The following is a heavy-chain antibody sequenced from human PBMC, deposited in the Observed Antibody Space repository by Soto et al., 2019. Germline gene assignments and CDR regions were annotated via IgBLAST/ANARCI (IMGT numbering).Heavy chain of an antibody. CDR1: GYTFTSYG. D-gene: IGHD3-10*01. CDR2: ISACNGNT. Sequence: QVQLVQSGAEVKKPGASVKVSCKASGYTFTSYGISWVRQAPGQGLEWMGWISACNGNTNYAQKLQGRVTLTTDTSTSTAYMELRSLRSYDTAVYYCARRFAGVGELWDHDYWGQGTLVTVSS. V-gene: IGHV1-18*01. J-gene: IGHJ4*02. CDR3: ARRFAGVGELWDHDY.